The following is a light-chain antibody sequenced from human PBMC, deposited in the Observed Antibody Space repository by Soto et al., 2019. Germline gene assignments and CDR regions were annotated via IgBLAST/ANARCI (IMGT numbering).Light chain of an antibody. Sequence: DIQMTQSPSSLSASVGDIVTITCRASQTISSYLNWYQQKPGKAPKLLIYAASSLKSGVPSRFSGSGSGTDFTLTISSLQPEDFATYYCQQSYSMFKTFGLGTKVDIK. CDR1: QTISSY. CDR2: AAS. J-gene: IGKJ1*01. V-gene: IGKV1-39*01. CDR3: QQSYSMFKT.